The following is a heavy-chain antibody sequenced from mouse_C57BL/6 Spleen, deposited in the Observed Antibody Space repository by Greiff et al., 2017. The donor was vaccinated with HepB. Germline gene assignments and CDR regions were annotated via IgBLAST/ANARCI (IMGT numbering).Heavy chain of an antibody. CDR3: ARNYDGVYFDY. J-gene: IGHJ2*01. CDR1: GYAFSSSW. D-gene: IGHD1-2*01. CDR2: IYPGDGDT. V-gene: IGHV1-82*01. Sequence: VKLVESGPELVKPGASVKISCKASGYAFSSSWMNWVKQRPGKGLEWIGRIYPGDGDTNYNGKFKGKATLTADKSSSTAYMQLSSLTSEDSAVYFCARNYDGVYFDYWGQGTTLTVSS.